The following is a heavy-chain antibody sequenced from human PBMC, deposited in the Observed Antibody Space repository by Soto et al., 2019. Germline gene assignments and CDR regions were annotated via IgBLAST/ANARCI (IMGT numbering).Heavy chain of an antibody. D-gene: IGHD5-18*01. CDR1: GFTFSSYW. V-gene: IGHV3-74*01. CDR2: INSDGSST. Sequence: EVLLVESGGGLVQPGGSLRLSCAASGFTFSSYWMHWVRQAPGKGLVWVSRINSDGSSTSYADSVKGRFTISRDNAKNTLYLQMNSLRAEDTAVYYCASHADTYYYYYMDVWGKGTTVTVSS. J-gene: IGHJ6*03. CDR3: ASHADTYYYYYMDV.